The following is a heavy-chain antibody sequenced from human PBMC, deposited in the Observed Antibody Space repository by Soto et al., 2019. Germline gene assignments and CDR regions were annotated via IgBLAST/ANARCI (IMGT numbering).Heavy chain of an antibody. J-gene: IGHJ4*02. Sequence: GGSLRLSCAASGFTFDDYAMHWVRQAPGEGLEWVSGISWNSGSIGYADSVKGRFTISRDNAKNSLYLQMNSLRAEDTALYYCAKDIRRTAMAVFDYWGQGTLVTVSS. CDR3: AKDIRRTAMAVFDY. CDR1: GFTFDDYA. D-gene: IGHD5-18*01. V-gene: IGHV3-9*01. CDR2: ISWNSGSI.